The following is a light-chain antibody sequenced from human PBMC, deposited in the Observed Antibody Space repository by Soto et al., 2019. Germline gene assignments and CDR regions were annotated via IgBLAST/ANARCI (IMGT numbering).Light chain of an antibody. V-gene: IGLV2-8*01. CDR1: SSDVGGYNS. CDR3: SSYAGSNNLV. CDR2: EVT. J-gene: IGLJ2*01. Sequence: QSALTQPPSASGSPGQSVTISCTGTSSDVGGYNSVSWYQQHPGKVPKLIIYEVTKRPSGVPDRFSGSKSVNTASLTVSGLQAEDEADYYCSSYAGSNNLVFGGGTKLTVL.